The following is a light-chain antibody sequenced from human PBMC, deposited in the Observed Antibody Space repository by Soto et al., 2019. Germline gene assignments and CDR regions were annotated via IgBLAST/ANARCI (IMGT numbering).Light chain of an antibody. J-gene: IGKJ4*01. Sequence: DLQMTQSPSSLSASVGDRVTITCRASQGISNFLAWYQQKPGKVPELLIYGASRLPSGVPSRFSASGSGTDFTLAISSLQPEDAATYYCQKYDSAPLTFGGGTKVEIK. V-gene: IGKV1-27*01. CDR2: GAS. CDR3: QKYDSAPLT. CDR1: QGISNF.